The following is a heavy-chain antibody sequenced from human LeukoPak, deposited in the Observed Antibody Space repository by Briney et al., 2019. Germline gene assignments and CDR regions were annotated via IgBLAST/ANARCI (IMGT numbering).Heavy chain of an antibody. CDR1: GFTFSSYW. V-gene: IGHV3-7*01. CDR3: ARAPLSISSGYSY. J-gene: IGHJ4*02. CDR2: IKQDGSEK. Sequence: GGSLRLSCAASGFTFSSYWMSWVRQAPGKGLEWVANIKQDGSEKYYVDSVKGRFTISRDNAKNSLYLQMNSPRAEDTAVYYCARAPLSISSGYSYWGQGTLVTVSS. D-gene: IGHD3-22*01.